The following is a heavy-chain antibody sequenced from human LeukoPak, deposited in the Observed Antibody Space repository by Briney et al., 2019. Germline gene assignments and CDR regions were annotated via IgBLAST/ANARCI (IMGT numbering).Heavy chain of an antibody. V-gene: IGHV3-21*01. Sequence: GGSLRLSCAASGFTFSSYSMNWVRQAPGKGLEWVSSISSSSSYIYYADSVKGRFTISRDNAKNSLYLQMNSLRAEDTAVYYCARVGFYYEDFGDDAFDIWGQGTMVTVSS. J-gene: IGHJ3*02. CDR2: ISSSSSYI. D-gene: IGHD3-22*01. CDR3: ARVGFYYEDFGDDAFDI. CDR1: GFTFSSYS.